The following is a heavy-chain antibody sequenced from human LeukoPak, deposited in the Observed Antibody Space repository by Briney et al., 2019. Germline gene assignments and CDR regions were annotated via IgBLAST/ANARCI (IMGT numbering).Heavy chain of an antibody. Sequence: PGGSLRLSCAASGFIFTSYSMNWVHQAPGKGLEWVSYISSSGSTRYYADSVKGRFTISRDNAKNSLYLQMNNLRDEDTAVYYCARDRTAEGDYWGQGTLVAVSS. CDR2: ISSSGSTR. J-gene: IGHJ4*02. V-gene: IGHV3-48*02. D-gene: IGHD5-18*01. CDR1: GFIFTSYS. CDR3: ARDRTAEGDY.